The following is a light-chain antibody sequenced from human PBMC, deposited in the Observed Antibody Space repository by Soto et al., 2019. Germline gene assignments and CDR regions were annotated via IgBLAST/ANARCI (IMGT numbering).Light chain of an antibody. Sequence: DIQMTQSPSTLSASVGDRVTITCRASQRLSNWLAWYQQKPGKAPKLLIYDASYLKSGVPSRFSGGGSGTEFPHTISSLQPDDFATYYCQHYQTNSLISFGGGTRVEIK. CDR1: QRLSNW. J-gene: IGKJ4*01. V-gene: IGKV1-5*01. CDR3: QHYQTNSLIS. CDR2: DAS.